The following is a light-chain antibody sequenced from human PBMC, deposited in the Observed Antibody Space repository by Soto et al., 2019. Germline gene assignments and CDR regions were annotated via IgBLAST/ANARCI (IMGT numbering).Light chain of an antibody. J-gene: IGLJ1*01. Sequence: QSALTQPASVSGSPGQSITIFCTGTSSDVGNYNLVSWYQHHPGEAPQLIVFEGDKRPSGVSNRFSASKSGNTASLTISVLHAEDDADYYCCSYAGSNTYVFGTGTKLTVL. CDR1: SSDVGNYNL. CDR3: CSYAGSNTYV. CDR2: EGD. V-gene: IGLV2-23*01.